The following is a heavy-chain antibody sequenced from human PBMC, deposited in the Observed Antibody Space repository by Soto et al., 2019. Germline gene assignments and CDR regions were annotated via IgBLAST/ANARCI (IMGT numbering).Heavy chain of an antibody. Sequence: EVRLVESGGGLVKPGGSLRLSCAASGFTFSSYSMNWVRQAPGKGLEWVSSISSSSSYIYYADSVKGRFTISRDNAKNSLYLQMNSLRAEDTAVYYCARDYEGTGYMDVWGKGTTVTVSS. CDR2: ISSSSSYI. V-gene: IGHV3-21*01. CDR3: ARDYEGTGYMDV. D-gene: IGHD3-16*01. J-gene: IGHJ6*03. CDR1: GFTFSSYS.